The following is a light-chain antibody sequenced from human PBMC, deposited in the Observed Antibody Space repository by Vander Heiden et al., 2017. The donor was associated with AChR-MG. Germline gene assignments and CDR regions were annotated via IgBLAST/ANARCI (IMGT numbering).Light chain of an antibody. V-gene: IGKV1-5*01. CDR3: QQYNSYPWT. Sequence: DIQMTQSPSTLSASVGDRVTITCRASQSINSWLAWYQQKPGKAPKLLIYDASSLESGVPSRFSGSGSGTEFTLTISSLQPDDFATYHCQQYNSYPWTFGQGTKVEIK. J-gene: IGKJ1*01. CDR2: DAS. CDR1: QSINSW.